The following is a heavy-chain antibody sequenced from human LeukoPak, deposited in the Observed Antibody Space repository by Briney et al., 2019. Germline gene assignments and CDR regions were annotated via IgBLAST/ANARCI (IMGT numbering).Heavy chain of an antibody. CDR1: GFTFNNYA. CDR2: IFGSGGSA. CDR3: GKTTVGYSSGQKPAWPVDY. V-gene: IGHV3-23*01. J-gene: IGHJ4*02. Sequence: GGSLRLSCTASGFTFNNYAMYWVRQAPRKGLEWVAGIFGSGGSAHYADSVKGRFTISRDNSKNTVYLQINSLRADDTAVYYCGKTTVGYSSGQKPAWPVDYWGQGTLVTVSS. D-gene: IGHD5-18*01.